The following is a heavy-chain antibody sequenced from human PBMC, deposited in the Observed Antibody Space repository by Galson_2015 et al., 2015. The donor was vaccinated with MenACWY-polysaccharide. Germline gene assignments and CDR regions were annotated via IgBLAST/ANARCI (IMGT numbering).Heavy chain of an antibody. CDR3: ARGFLSTVTTRPGY. CDR2: ISVYNGNT. V-gene: IGHV1-18*01. CDR1: GYTFTSYG. Sequence: SVKVSCKASGYTFTSYGISWVRQAPGQGLEWMGWISVYNGNTKYAQNLRGRVTMTTDTSTSTAYMELRSLRSDDTAVYYCARGFLSTVTTRPGYWGQGTLVTVSS. D-gene: IGHD4-17*01. J-gene: IGHJ4*02.